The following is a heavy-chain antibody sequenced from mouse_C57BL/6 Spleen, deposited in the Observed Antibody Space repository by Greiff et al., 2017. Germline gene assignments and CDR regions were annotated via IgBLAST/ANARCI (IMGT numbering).Heavy chain of an antibody. CDR3: ARSAQATYYYAMDY. CDR2: IDPNSGGT. CDR1: GYTFTSYW. D-gene: IGHD3-2*02. Sequence: QIQLQQPGAELVKPGASVKLSCKASGYTFTSYWMHWVKQRPGRGLEWIGRIDPNSGGTKYNEKFKSKATLTVDKPSSTAYMQLSSLTSEDSAVYYCARSAQATYYYAMDYWGQGTSVTVSS. J-gene: IGHJ4*01. V-gene: IGHV1-72*01.